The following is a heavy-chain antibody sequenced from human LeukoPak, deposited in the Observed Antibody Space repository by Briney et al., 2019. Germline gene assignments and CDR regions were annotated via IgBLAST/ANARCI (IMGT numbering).Heavy chain of an antibody. CDR1: GFTFSSYG. Sequence: GGSLRLSCAASGFTFSSYGMSWVRQAPGKGLEWVSAIGGRDGSTYYADSVKGRFTISRGNSKNTLYVQMNSLRAEDTAVYYCAKGHYYGSGSLDYWGQGTLVTVSS. CDR3: AKGHYYGSGSLDY. J-gene: IGHJ4*02. V-gene: IGHV3-23*01. D-gene: IGHD3-10*01. CDR2: IGGRDGST.